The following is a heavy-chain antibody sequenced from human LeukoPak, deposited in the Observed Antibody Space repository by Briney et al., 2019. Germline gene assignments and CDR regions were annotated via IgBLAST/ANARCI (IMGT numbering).Heavy chain of an antibody. J-gene: IGHJ4*02. V-gene: IGHV3-33*01. CDR3: ARGAGTVTDY. CDR1: GFTFSSYG. Sequence: GGSLRLSCAASGFTFSSYGMHWVRQAPGKGLEWVAAIWYDGSNKYYADSVKGRFTISRDNSKNTLYLQMNSLRAEDTALFYCARGAGTVTDYWGQGTLVTVSP. CDR2: IWYDGSNK. D-gene: IGHD4-17*01.